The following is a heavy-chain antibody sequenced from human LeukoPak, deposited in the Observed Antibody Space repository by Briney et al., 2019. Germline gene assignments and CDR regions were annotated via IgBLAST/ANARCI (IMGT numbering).Heavy chain of an antibody. CDR2: ISSSSSTI. CDR3: ARGGSYYNEAFDI. D-gene: IGHD1-26*01. J-gene: IGHJ3*02. V-gene: IGHV3-48*01. CDR1: EFTFSSYS. Sequence: GGSLRLSCAASEFTFSSYSMNWVRQAPGKGLEWVSYISSSSSTIYYADSVKGRFSISRDNAKNSLYLQMNSLRAEDTAVYYCARGGSYYNEAFDIWGQGTMVTVSP.